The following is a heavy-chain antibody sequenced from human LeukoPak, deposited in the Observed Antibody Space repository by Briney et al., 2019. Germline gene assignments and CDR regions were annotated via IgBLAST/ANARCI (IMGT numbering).Heavy chain of an antibody. J-gene: IGHJ4*02. CDR1: GFTVSSNY. Sequence: PGGSLRLSCAASGFTVSSNYMSWVRQAPGKGLEWVSVIYSGGSTYYADSVKGRFTISRDNSKNTPYLQMNSLRAEDTAVYYCAREFPASYYYDSSGYYFDYWGQGTLVTVSS. CDR3: AREFPASYYYDSSGYYFDY. V-gene: IGHV3-53*01. D-gene: IGHD3-22*01. CDR2: IYSGGST.